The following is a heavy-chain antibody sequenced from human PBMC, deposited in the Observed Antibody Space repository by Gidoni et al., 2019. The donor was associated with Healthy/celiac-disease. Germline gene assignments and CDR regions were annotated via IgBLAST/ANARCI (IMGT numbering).Heavy chain of an antibody. D-gene: IGHD3-10*01. Sequence: EVQLVESGGGLVKPGGSLRLSCAASGFTFSSYSMNWVRQDPGKGLEWVSSISSSSSYIYYADSVKGRFTISRDNAKNSLYLQMNSLRAEDTAVYYCARDLGYYGSGTPWWFDPWGQGTLVTVSS. V-gene: IGHV3-21*01. CDR3: ARDLGYYGSGTPWWFDP. J-gene: IGHJ5*02. CDR2: ISSSSSYI. CDR1: GFTFSSYS.